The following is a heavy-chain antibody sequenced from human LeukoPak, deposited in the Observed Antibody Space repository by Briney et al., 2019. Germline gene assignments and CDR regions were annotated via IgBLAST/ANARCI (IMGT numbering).Heavy chain of an antibody. V-gene: IGHV4-30-2*01. CDR3: ARRLDNGEFDY. CDR2: IYHSGST. J-gene: IGHJ4*02. Sequence: SETLSLTCAVSGGSIRRGGYSWSWVRQPRGRGLEWIVYIYHSGSTYYNPSLKSRLTISVNRSKKQFFWKLTSVHAADTAVYYVARRLDNGEFDYWGQRTLVTVSS. CDR1: GGSIRRGGYS. D-gene: IGHD2-8*01.